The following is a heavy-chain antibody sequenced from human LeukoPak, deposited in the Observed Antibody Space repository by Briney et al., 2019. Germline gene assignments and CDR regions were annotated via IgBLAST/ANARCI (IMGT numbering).Heavy chain of an antibody. Sequence: PGGSLRLSCAASGFTFSSYSMNWVRQAPGKGLEWVSYISSSSSSTIYYADSVKGRFTISRDNAKNSLYLQMNSLRAEDTAVYYRARDLLGDYGGTPGAFDIWGQGTMVTVSS. CDR1: GFTFSSYS. CDR2: ISSSSSSTI. V-gene: IGHV3-48*04. CDR3: ARDLLGDYGGTPGAFDI. J-gene: IGHJ3*02. D-gene: IGHD4-23*01.